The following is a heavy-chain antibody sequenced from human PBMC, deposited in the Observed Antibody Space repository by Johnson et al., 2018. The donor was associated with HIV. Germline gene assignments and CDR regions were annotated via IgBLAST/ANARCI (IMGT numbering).Heavy chain of an antibody. J-gene: IGHJ3*02. CDR2: IGPAGDT. CDR1: GFTFSSYD. D-gene: IGHD1-26*01. CDR3: ARAYSGSYINDAFDI. Sequence: VLLVESGGGLVQPGGSLRLSCAASGFTFSSYDMHWVRQATGKGLEWVSAIGPAGDTYYPGSVKGRFTISRENAKNSLYLQMNSRRAGDTAVYYCARAYSGSYINDAFDIWGQWTMVTVSS. V-gene: IGHV3-13*01.